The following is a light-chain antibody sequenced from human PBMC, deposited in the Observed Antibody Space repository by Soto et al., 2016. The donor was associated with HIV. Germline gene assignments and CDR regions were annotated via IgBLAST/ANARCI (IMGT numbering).Light chain of an antibody. CDR3: QAWDSGTAV. V-gene: IGLV3-1*01. CDR2: QDT. J-gene: IGLJ2*01. Sequence: SYELTQPPSVSVSPGQTASITCSGDELGDKYACWYQQKPGQSPVLVMYQDTKRPSGIPERFSGSNSGNTATLTISGTQSMDEADYYCQAWDSGTAVFGGGTKLTVL. CDR1: ELGDKY.